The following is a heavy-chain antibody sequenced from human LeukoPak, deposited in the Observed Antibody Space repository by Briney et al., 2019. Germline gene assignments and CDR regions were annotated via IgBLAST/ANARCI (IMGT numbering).Heavy chain of an antibody. CDR3: ARIGGVGYCSSTSCYSSVDY. V-gene: IGHV4-30-2*01. D-gene: IGHD2-2*02. CDR1: GGSISSSSYY. J-gene: IGHJ4*02. Sequence: SETLSLTCTVSGGSISSSSYYWSWIRQPPGKGLEWIGYIYHSGSTYYNPSLKSRVTISVDRSKNQFSLKLSSVTAADTAVYYCARIGGVGYCSSTSCYSSVDYWGQGTLVTVSS. CDR2: IYHSGST.